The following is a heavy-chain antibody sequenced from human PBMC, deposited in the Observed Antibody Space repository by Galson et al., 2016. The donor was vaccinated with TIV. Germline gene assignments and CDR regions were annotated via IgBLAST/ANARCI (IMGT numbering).Heavy chain of an antibody. V-gene: IGHV1-46*03. D-gene: IGHD3-10*01. CDR2: INPSDGTT. CDR3: VSGMGSGRPRNFDY. J-gene: IGHJ4*02. Sequence: SVKVSCKASGYTFSKYYMHWVRQAPGQGLELMGIINPSDGTTVYAQSFQGRVTMTRDTSTSTVYMELSSLTSEDTAVYYCVSGMGSGRPRNFDYWGQGTLVTVST. CDR1: GYTFSKYY.